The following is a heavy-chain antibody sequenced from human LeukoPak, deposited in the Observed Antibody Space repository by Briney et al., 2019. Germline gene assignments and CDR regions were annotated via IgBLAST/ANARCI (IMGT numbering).Heavy chain of an antibody. V-gene: IGHV3-30-3*01. CDR3: ARDLTGSSYFDY. D-gene: IGHD1-26*01. Sequence: GRSLGLSCAASGFTFRTYAMHWVRQAPGKGLEWVAVISNDGSNKYYAGSGKGRFTLSRDNTKNTLYLQMNSLGAEDTAVYYCARDLTGSSYFDYWGQGTLVTVSS. J-gene: IGHJ4*02. CDR2: ISNDGSNK. CDR1: GFTFRTYA.